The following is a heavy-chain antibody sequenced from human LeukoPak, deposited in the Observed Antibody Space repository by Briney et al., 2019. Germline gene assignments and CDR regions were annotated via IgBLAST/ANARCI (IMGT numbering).Heavy chain of an antibody. D-gene: IGHD6-13*01. CDR1: GGSFSGYY. CDR2: INHSGST. V-gene: IGHV4-34*01. CDR3: ARLSAAGRFYYYYYMDV. Sequence: SETLSLTCAVYGGSFSGYYWSWIRQPPGKGLEWIGEINHSGSTNYNPSLKSRVTISVDTSKNQFSLKLSSVTAADTAVYYCARLSAAGRFYYYYYMDVWGKGTTVTVSS. J-gene: IGHJ6*03.